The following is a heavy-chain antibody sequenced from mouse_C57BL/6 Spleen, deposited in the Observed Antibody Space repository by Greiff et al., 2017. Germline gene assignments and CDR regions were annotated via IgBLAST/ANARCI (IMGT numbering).Heavy chain of an antibody. D-gene: IGHD1-1*01. CDR2: IYPGSGST. CDR1: GYTFTSYW. CDR3: ARGEYYYGSSSFYAMDY. J-gene: IGHJ4*01. Sequence: QVQLQQPGAELVKPGASVKMSCKASGYTFTSYWITWVKQRPGQGLEWIGDIYPGSGSTNYNEKFKSKATLTVDTSSSTAYMQLSSLTSEDSAVYYCARGEYYYGSSSFYAMDYWGKGTSVTVSS. V-gene: IGHV1-55*01.